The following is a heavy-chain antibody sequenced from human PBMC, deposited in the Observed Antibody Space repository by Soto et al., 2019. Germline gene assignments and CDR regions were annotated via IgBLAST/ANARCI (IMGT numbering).Heavy chain of an antibody. V-gene: IGHV4-31*03. CDR1: GGSISSGGYY. D-gene: IGHD3-16*02. CDR3: ARLIMITFGGVIGQYYFDY. CDR2: IYYSGST. J-gene: IGHJ4*02. Sequence: SETLSLTCTVSGGSISSGGYYWSWIRQHPGKGLEWIGYIYYSGSTYYNPSLKSRVTISVDTSKNQFSLKLSSVTAADTAVYYCARLIMITFGGVIGQYYFDYWGQGTLVTVSS.